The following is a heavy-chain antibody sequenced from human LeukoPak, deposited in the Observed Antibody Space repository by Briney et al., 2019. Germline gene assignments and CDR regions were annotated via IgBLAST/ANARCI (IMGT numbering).Heavy chain of an antibody. CDR1: SYTFTSYG. Sequence: ASVKVSCKASSYTFTSYGISWVRQAPGQGLEWMGWISPYNSNTTYAQKLQGRVFLTTDTSTRTAYMELRSLRSDDTAVYYCARHNSDFWSGYYDNWFDPWGQGTLVTVSS. CDR3: ARHNSDFWSGYYDNWFDP. CDR2: ISPYNSNT. D-gene: IGHD3-3*01. J-gene: IGHJ5*02. V-gene: IGHV1-18*01.